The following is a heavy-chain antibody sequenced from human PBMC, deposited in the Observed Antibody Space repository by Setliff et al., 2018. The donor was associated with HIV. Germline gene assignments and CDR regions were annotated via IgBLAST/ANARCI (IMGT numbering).Heavy chain of an antibody. CDR3: ATLDYYGSQTYNLALHY. V-gene: IGHV1-69-2*01. D-gene: IGHD3-10*01. J-gene: IGHJ4*02. CDR2: VDPKNGKT. Sequence: ASVKVSCKASGYTFTDYYMHWVQQAPGKGLEWMGRVDPKNGKTLYAENLRGRITITADTSTDTAYMELNSLRSEDTAMYYCATLDYYGSQTYNLALHYWGQRTLVTVSS. CDR1: GYTFTDYY.